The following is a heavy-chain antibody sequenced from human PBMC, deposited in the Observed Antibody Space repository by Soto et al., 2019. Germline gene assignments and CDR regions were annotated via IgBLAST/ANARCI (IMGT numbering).Heavy chain of an antibody. J-gene: IGHJ6*02. CDR2: INAGNGNT. V-gene: IGHV1-3*01. CDR3: ARDAGFGELLSTDYGMDV. Sequence: GASVKVSCKASGYTFTSYAMHWVRQAPGQRLEWMGWINAGNGNTKYSQKFQGRVTITRDTSASTAYLELSSLRSEDTAVYYCARDAGFGELLSTDYGMDVWGQGTTVTVSS. CDR1: GYTFTSYA. D-gene: IGHD3-10*01.